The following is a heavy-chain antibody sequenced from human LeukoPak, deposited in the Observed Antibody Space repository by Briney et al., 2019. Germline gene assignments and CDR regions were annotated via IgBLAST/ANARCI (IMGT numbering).Heavy chain of an antibody. CDR1: GFSFRSYS. Sequence: GGSLRLSCEASGFSFRSYSMSWVRQAPGKGLEWVSFISRDSNDIYHADSVKGRFTISRDNAKNSLYLQMNSLRAEDTAVYYCARDLPAAVDWGQGTQVTVSS. CDR2: ISRDSNDI. V-gene: IGHV3-21*01. J-gene: IGHJ4*02. CDR3: ARDLPAAVD. D-gene: IGHD2-2*01.